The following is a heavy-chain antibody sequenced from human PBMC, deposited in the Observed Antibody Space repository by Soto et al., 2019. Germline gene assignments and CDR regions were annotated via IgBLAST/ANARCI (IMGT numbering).Heavy chain of an antibody. CDR3: AMSNSNDRYSHVES. D-gene: IGHD2-21*02. CDR1: GFRFDDYA. V-gene: IGHV3-9*01. J-gene: IGHJ4*02. CDR2: INWNSDTI. Sequence: EVQLVESGGGSVQPGGSLRLSFVASGFRFDDYAMHWVRQRPGKGLEWVSGINWNSDTIGYDDSVKGRFIVSRDHPGGSLLPQRTNPTAEDTAIYFCAMSNSNDRYSHVESWGPGTPVTVSS.